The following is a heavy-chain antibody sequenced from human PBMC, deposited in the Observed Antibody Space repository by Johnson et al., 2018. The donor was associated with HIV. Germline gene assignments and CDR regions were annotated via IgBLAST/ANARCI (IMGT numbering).Heavy chain of an antibody. D-gene: IGHD6-19*01. V-gene: IGHV3-30-3*01. J-gene: IGHJ3*02. CDR3: ARMKRGWYVVIDM. Sequence: QMQLVESGGGVVQPGRSLRLSCAASGFTFSSYAMHWVRQAPGKGLEWVAVISYDESNKDYADSVKGRFTISRDNAKNTLYLQMNSLRVEDTAFYYCARMKRGWYVVIDMWGQGTMVTVSS. CDR1: GFTFSSYA. CDR2: ISYDESNK.